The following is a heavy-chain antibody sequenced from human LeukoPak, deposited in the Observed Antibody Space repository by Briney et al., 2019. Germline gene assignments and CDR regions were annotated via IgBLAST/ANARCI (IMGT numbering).Heavy chain of an antibody. D-gene: IGHD5-18*01. Sequence: GGSLRLSCVASRFTFNKYYMSWVRQAPGKGLQWVANINPDGSEKYYVDSVKGRFTISRDNAKNSLYLQMNSLRAEDTAVYYCARVGTPMVTIVAPYYMDVWGKGTTVTVSS. CDR2: INPDGSEK. CDR3: ARVGTPMVTIVAPYYMDV. CDR1: RFTFNKYY. V-gene: IGHV3-7*01. J-gene: IGHJ6*03.